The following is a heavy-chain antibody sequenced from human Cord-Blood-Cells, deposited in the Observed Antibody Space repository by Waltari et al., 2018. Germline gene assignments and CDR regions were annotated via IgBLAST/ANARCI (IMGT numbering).Heavy chain of an antibody. V-gene: IGHV4-34*01. Sequence: QVQLQQWGAGLLKPSETLSLTCAVYGGSFSGYYWSWIRQPPGKGLAGIGEINHSGSTNSDLALKGRVTVSVDTSKNQFALKLGSVPAADTAVYYFARVQPNSSSWYGDAFDIWGQGTMVTVSS. CDR3: ARVQPNSSSWYGDAFDI. J-gene: IGHJ3*02. D-gene: IGHD6-13*01. CDR1: GGSFSGYY. CDR2: INHSGST.